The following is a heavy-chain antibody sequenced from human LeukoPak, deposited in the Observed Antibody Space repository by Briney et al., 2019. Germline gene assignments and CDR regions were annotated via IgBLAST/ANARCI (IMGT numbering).Heavy chain of an antibody. CDR2: INHSGST. CDR1: GGSFNGYY. V-gene: IGHV4-34*01. D-gene: IGHD6-13*01. Sequence: KTSESLSLTCAVYGGSFNGYYWSWIRQPPGKGLEWIGEINHSGSTNYNPSLKSRVTIPVDTSKNQFSLKLSSVTAAGTAVYYCARGTKATHSSSWYPHGCAFDIWGQGTMVTVSS. CDR3: ARGTKATHSSSWYPHGCAFDI. J-gene: IGHJ3*02.